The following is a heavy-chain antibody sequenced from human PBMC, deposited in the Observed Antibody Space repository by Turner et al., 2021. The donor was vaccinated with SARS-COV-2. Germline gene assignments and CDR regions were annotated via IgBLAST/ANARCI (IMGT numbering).Heavy chain of an antibody. V-gene: IGHV3-23*01. CDR3: AKNEMSMIVVVITLFDY. J-gene: IGHJ4*02. D-gene: IGHD3-22*01. Sequence: EVQLLESGGGLVQPGRSLRLYCAGSGFTFSSYAMSWVRQAQGKGLEWVSVISVSGGNTYYADSVKVRFTISRDNSKNTLYLQMNSLRAEDTAVYYCAKNEMSMIVVVITLFDYWGQGTLVTVSS. CDR2: ISVSGGNT. CDR1: GFTFSSYA.